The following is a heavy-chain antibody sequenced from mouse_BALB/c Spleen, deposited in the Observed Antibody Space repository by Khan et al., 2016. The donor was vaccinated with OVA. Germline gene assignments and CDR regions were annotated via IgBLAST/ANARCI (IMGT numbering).Heavy chain of an antibody. CDR2: ISSGGST. D-gene: IGHD2-14*01. V-gene: IGHV5-6-5*01. CDR3: TREAYRYDEYYFDY. CDR1: GFTFSSFV. Sequence: EVQGVESGGGAVKPGGSLKLSCAVSGFTFSSFVMSWVRQTPEKRLEWVASISSGGSTYYPDIVKGRFTISRDNARDIVYLQMSSLRSEDMAIYYCTREAYRYDEYYFDYWGQGTTLIVSS. J-gene: IGHJ2*01.